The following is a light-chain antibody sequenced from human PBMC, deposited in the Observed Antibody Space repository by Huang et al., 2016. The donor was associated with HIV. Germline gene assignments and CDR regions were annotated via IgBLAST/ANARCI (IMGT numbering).Light chain of an antibody. J-gene: IGKJ2*01. CDR3: QQRSAWPRT. V-gene: IGKV3-11*01. CDR1: QSFFTY. CDR2: DAS. Sequence: EIVLTQSTGTLSLSPGERATLSCRTSQSFFTYLAWYQQRPGQAPRLLIYDASNRATGIPARFSGSGSGTDFTLTISSLEPEDFAVYYCQQRSAWPRTFGQGTKLEIK.